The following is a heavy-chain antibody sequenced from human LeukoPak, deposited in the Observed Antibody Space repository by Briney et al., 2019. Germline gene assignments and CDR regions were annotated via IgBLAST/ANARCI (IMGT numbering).Heavy chain of an antibody. CDR2: ISSSGSTI. V-gene: IGHV3-11*04. J-gene: IGHJ6*03. Sequence: GGSLRLSCAASGFTFSDYYMSWIRQAPGKGLEWVSYISSSGSTIYYADSVKGRFTISRDNAKNSLYLQMNSLRAEDTAVYYCARVFRYYDSSGYYSYYYYYYMDVWGKGTTVTVSS. CDR3: ARVFRYYDSSGYYSYYYYYYMDV. CDR1: GFTFSDYY. D-gene: IGHD3-22*01.